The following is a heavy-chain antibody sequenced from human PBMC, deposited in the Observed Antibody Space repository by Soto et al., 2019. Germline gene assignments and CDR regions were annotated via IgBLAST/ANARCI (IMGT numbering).Heavy chain of an antibody. V-gene: IGHV3-23*01. CDR3: AKDKVEQWLVGGYFDS. D-gene: IGHD6-19*01. Sequence: PGGSLRLSCSASGFTFRSYAMSWVRQAPGKGLEWVSAIIDDGGRAYYADSVKGRFTISRDNSKNTLSLQMNSLRAEDTAVYYCAKDKVEQWLVGGYFDSWGQGTQVTVSS. J-gene: IGHJ4*02. CDR1: GFTFRSYA. CDR2: IIDDGGRA.